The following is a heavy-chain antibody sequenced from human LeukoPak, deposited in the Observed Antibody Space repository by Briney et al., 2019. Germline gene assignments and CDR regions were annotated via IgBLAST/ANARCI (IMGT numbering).Heavy chain of an antibody. Sequence: GGSLRLSCSASGFTFSRYPMHWVRQAPGKGLEYVSAISGNGGSTYYADSVKGRFTISRDNSKNTLYLQMSSLRTEDTAIYYCVKARYDFWSGFDYWGQGTLVTVSS. J-gene: IGHJ4*02. CDR3: VKARYDFWSGFDY. V-gene: IGHV3-64D*09. CDR2: ISGNGGST. D-gene: IGHD3-3*01. CDR1: GFTFSRYP.